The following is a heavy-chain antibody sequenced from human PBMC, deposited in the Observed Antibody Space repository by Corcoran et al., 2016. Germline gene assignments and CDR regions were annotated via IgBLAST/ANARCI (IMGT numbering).Heavy chain of an antibody. V-gene: IGHV3-15*01. Sequence: EVQLVESGGGLVKPGESLRLSCVASGFTFSDAWMSWVRQAPGKGLEWVGRIKSKSDSGTRDFAAPVKGRFAISRDDSRNSLYLQMNNLKVEETAVYYCTAGTGRTDFDFWGQGIRVAVSS. D-gene: IGHD1-1*01. CDR3: TAGTGRTDFDF. J-gene: IGHJ4*02. CDR1: GFTFSDAW. CDR2: IKSKSDSGTR.